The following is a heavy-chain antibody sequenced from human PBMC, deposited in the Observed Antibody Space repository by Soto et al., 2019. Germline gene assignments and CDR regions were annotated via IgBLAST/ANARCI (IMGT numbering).Heavy chain of an antibody. CDR3: ARDWEYSYGPELFDY. D-gene: IGHD5-18*01. Sequence: EVQLVESGGGLVQPGGSLRLSCAASGFTFSSYWMSWVRQAPGKGLEWVANIKQDGSEKYYVDSVKGRFTISRDNAKNSLYLQMNSLRAEDTAVYYCARDWEYSYGPELFDYWGQGTLVTVSS. CDR2: IKQDGSEK. J-gene: IGHJ4*02. V-gene: IGHV3-7*03. CDR1: GFTFSSYW.